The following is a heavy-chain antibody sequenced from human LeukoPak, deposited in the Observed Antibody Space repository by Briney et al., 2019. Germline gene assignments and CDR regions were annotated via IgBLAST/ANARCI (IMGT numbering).Heavy chain of an antibody. CDR3: ARGKDGDYAFLDY. J-gene: IGHJ4*02. CDR1: GFTFSSSW. CDR2: IKLDGSEK. V-gene: IGHV3-7*04. D-gene: IGHD4-17*01. Sequence: GGSLRLSCAASGFTFSSSWMTWVRQAPGKGLEWVAHIKLDGSEKYYVDSVKGRFTISRDNAENSVYLQMNSLRGEDTAFYYCARGKDGDYAFLDYWGRGTLVTVSS.